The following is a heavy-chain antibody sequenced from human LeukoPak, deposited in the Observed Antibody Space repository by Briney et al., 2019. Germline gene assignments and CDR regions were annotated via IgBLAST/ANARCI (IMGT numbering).Heavy chain of an antibody. D-gene: IGHD2-2*01. CDR3: ARFYCSSTSCPEYYFDY. Sequence: EASVKVSCKASGGTFSSYAISWVRQAPGQGLEWMGRIIPILGIANYAQKLQGRVTMTTDTSTSTAYMELRSLRSDDTAVYYCARFYCSSTSCPEYYFDYWGQGTLVTVSS. CDR2: IIPILGIA. CDR1: GGTFSSYA. V-gene: IGHV1-69*04. J-gene: IGHJ4*02.